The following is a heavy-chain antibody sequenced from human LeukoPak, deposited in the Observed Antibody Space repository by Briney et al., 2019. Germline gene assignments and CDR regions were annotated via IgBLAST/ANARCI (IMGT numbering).Heavy chain of an antibody. CDR2: ISPNSGGT. Sequence: GASVKVPCKASGYTFSGYYFHWVRQAPGQGLEWMGWISPNSGGTKHAQKFQGRVTMTRDTSISTAYMELRRLTPDDTAVYYCASASSSYYMDVWDKGTTVTVSS. D-gene: IGHD6-6*01. J-gene: IGHJ6*03. CDR1: GYTFSGYY. CDR3: ASASSSYYMDV. V-gene: IGHV1-2*02.